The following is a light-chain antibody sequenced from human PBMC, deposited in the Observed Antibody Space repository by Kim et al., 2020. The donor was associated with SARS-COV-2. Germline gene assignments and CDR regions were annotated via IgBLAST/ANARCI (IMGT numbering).Light chain of an antibody. V-gene: IGLV1-44*01. CDR3: AAWDDSLNGRGV. Sequence: QRVTISLSGSSSNIGSNTVDWYQQLPGTAPKLLIYSNNQRPSGVPDRFSGSKSGTSASLAISGLQSEDEADYYCAAWDDSLNGRGVFGGGTQLTVL. J-gene: IGLJ2*01. CDR1: SSNIGSNT. CDR2: SNN.